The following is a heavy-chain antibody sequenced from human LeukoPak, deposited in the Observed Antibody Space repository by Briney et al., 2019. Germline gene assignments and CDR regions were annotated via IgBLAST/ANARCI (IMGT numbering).Heavy chain of an antibody. V-gene: IGHV3-15*01. D-gene: IGHD3-22*01. J-gene: IGHJ4*02. CDR3: TADYYYDSGGYYRDY. Sequence: GGSLRLSCAASGLAFFDAWMTWVRQAPGQGLEWVARIKSKGDGGATAYAAPVKGRFTIPRDDSKNTLYLQMDTLKTEDTAVYFCTADYYYDSGGYYRDYWGQGTLVTVSS. CDR1: GLAFFDAW. CDR2: IKSKGDGGAT.